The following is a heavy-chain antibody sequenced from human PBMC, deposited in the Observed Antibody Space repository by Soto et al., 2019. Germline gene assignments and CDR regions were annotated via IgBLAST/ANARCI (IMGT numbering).Heavy chain of an antibody. Sequence: WETLSLTCAVYGGSFSGYYWSWIRQPPGKGLEWIGEINHSGSTNYNPSLKSRVTISVDTSKNQFSLKLSSVTAADTAVYYCARVNYDFWSGTFESGMDVWGQGTTVTVSS. D-gene: IGHD3-3*01. CDR2: INHSGST. CDR1: GGSFSGYY. V-gene: IGHV4-34*01. CDR3: ARVNYDFWSGTFESGMDV. J-gene: IGHJ6*02.